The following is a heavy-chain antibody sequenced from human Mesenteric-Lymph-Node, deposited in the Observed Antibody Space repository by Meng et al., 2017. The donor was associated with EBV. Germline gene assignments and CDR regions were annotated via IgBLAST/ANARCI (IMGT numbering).Heavy chain of an antibody. Sequence: QLQLQEPGPGLVKPSATLSLTCTVSGGSISSSSYDWGWIRQPPGKGLEWIGSIYYSGSTYYNPSLKSRVTISVDTSKNQFSLKLSSVTAADTAVYYCARHRRSNWNSPGDYWGQGTLVTVSS. CDR3: ARHRRSNWNSPGDY. V-gene: IGHV4-39*01. CDR1: GGSISSSSYD. J-gene: IGHJ4*02. D-gene: IGHD1-7*01. CDR2: IYYSGST.